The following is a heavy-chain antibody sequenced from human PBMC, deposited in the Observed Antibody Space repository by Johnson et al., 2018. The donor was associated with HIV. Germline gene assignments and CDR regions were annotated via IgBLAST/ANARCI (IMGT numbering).Heavy chain of an antibody. V-gene: IGHV3-30*03. CDR1: RFSFSNYG. Sequence: QVQLVESGGGVVQPGRSLRLSCAASRFSFSNYGMHWVRQAPGKGPEWLAIISDDGTYTNYAKSVTGRFTISRDHSKNTLYLQMNSLTSDDTAGYYCASLYDILTGHYLGIDAFDIWGQGTMVTVSS. CDR2: ISDDGTYT. J-gene: IGHJ3*02. D-gene: IGHD3-9*01. CDR3: ASLYDILTGHYLGIDAFDI.